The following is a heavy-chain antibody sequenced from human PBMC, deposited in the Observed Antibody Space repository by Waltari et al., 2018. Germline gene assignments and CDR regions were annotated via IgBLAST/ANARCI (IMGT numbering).Heavy chain of an antibody. D-gene: IGHD1-20*01. CDR1: GYSFTSYW. J-gene: IGHJ5*02. Sequence: EVQLVQSGAEVKKPGESLRISCKGSGYSFTSYWINWVRQMPGKGLEWMGRIVPIDSYTNYSPSVQGHVTISADKSISTAYLQWSSLKASDTAMYYCARLYNTNPSFRENWFDPWGQGTLVTVSS. CDR3: ARLYNTNPSFRENWFDP. V-gene: IGHV5-10-1*03. CDR2: IVPIDSYT.